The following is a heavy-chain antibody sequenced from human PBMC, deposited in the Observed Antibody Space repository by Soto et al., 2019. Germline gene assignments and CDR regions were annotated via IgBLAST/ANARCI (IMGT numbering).Heavy chain of an antibody. CDR3: AREKDGLDYAFDI. CDR2: ISYDGSNK. J-gene: IGHJ3*02. Sequence: GGSLRLSCAASGFTFSSYAMHWVRQAPGKGLEWVAVISYDGSNKYYADSVKGRFTISRDNSKNTLYLQMNSLRAEDTAVYYCAREKDGLDYAFDIWGQGTMVTVSS. D-gene: IGHD3-16*01. V-gene: IGHV3-30-3*01. CDR1: GFTFSSYA.